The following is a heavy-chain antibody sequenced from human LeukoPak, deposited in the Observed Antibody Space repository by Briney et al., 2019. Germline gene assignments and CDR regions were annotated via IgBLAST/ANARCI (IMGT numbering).Heavy chain of an antibody. V-gene: IGHV1-2*02. CDR3: ARGVGGGSLGRFDP. Sequence: ASVKVSCKPSGYTFTTYYIHWERQAPGQGLEWMGWINPNSGGTDYAQKFQGRVTMTRDTSISTAYMELSRLTYDDTAVYYCARGVGGGSLGRFDPWGQGTLVTVSP. CDR1: GYTFTTYY. D-gene: IGHD2-15*01. CDR2: INPNSGGT. J-gene: IGHJ5*02.